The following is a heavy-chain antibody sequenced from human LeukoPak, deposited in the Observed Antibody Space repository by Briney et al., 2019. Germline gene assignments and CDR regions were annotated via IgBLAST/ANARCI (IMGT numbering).Heavy chain of an antibody. V-gene: IGHV1-18*01. CDR2: ISAYNSKT. D-gene: IGHD3-22*01. CDR3: ARDYYDTSGYFYGSNY. Sequence: ASVKVSCKASGYTFTNYGISWLRQAPGQGLEWLGWISAYNSKTNYAQRFQGRVTMTTDTSTTTAYMELRSLRSDDTAVYYCARDYYDTSGYFYGSNYWGQGTLVTVSS. J-gene: IGHJ4*02. CDR1: GYTFTNYG.